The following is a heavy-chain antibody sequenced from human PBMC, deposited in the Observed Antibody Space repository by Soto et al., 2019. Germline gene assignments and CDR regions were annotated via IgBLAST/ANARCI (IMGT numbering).Heavy chain of an antibody. D-gene: IGHD3-22*01. CDR1: GFTFSNAW. CDR3: TTHYYDSSGYYP. CDR2: IKSKTDGGTT. V-gene: IGHV3-15*01. Sequence: GGSLRLSCAASGFTFSNAWMSWVRQAPGKGLEWVGRIKSKTDGGTTDYAAPVKGRFTISRDDSKNTLYLQMNSLKTEDTAVYYCTTHYYDSSGYYPWGQGTLVTVSS. J-gene: IGHJ5*02.